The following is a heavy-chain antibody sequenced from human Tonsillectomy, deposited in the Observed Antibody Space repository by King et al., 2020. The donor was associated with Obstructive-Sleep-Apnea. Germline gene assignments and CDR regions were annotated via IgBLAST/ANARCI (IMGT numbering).Heavy chain of an antibody. V-gene: IGHV4-31*03. Sequence: VQLQESGPGLVKPSQTLSLTCTVSGGSISSGGYYWSWIRQHPGKGLEWIGYIYYSWSTYYNPSLKSRVTISVDTSKNQFSLKLSSVTAADTAVYYCARDSRLSRDFQHWGQGTLVTVSS. CDR2: IYYSWST. CDR1: GGSISSGGYY. D-gene: IGHD3-16*01. J-gene: IGHJ1*01. CDR3: ARDSRLSRDFQH.